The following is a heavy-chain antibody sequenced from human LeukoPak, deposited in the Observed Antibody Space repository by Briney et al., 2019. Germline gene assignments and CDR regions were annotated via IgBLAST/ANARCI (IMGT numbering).Heavy chain of an antibody. D-gene: IGHD6-13*01. V-gene: IGHV3-48*03. CDR3: ARGSYQQLVLRYYYYGMDV. Sequence: GGSLRLSCAASGFTFSSYEMNWVRQAPGKGLEWVSYISSSGSTIYYADSVKGRFTISRDNAKNSLYLQMNSLRAEDTAVYYCARGSYQQLVLRYYYYGMDVWGQGTTVTVSS. J-gene: IGHJ6*02. CDR2: ISSSGSTI. CDR1: GFTFSSYE.